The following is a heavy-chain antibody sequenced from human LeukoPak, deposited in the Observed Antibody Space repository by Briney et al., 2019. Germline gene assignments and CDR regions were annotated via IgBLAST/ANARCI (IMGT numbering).Heavy chain of an antibody. CDR3: ARSSGLLGYFDY. J-gene: IGHJ4*02. Sequence: SGPALVKPTQTLTLTCTFSGFSLRTSGMCVSWIRQPRGKALEWLARIDWDDDKYYSTSLKTRLTISKDTSKNQVVLTMTNMDPVDTATYYCARSSGLLGYFDYWGQGTLVTVSS. CDR2: IDWDDDK. D-gene: IGHD6-19*01. CDR1: GFSLRTSGMC. V-gene: IGHV2-70*11.